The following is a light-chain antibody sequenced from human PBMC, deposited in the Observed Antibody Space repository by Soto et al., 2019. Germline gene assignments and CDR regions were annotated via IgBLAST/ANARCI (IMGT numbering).Light chain of an antibody. CDR2: DVS. V-gene: IGLV2-8*01. CDR3: SLYAGGDNLI. Sequence: QSALTQPPSASGSPGQSVAISCTGTSSDLGTYNWVSWYLQHPGKAPQLLIYDVSTRPSGVSNRFSGSKSGNTASLTISGLQAEDEADYYCSLYAGGDNLIFGGGTQLTVL. J-gene: IGLJ2*01. CDR1: SSDLGTYNW.